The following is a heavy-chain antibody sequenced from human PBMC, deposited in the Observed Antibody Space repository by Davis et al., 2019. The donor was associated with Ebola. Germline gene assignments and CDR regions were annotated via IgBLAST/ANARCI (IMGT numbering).Heavy chain of an antibody. CDR2: ISDSGGST. J-gene: IGHJ6*02. D-gene: IGHD2-15*01. Sequence: GESLKISCAASRFTFYNYAMSWVRQAPGKGLEWVSGISDSGGSTYYADSVKGRFTISRDNSKNTLYLQMNSLRAEDTAVYYCARDSNVVVVAATPPYYYYYGMDVWGQGTTVTVSS. V-gene: IGHV3-23*01. CDR1: RFTFYNYA. CDR3: ARDSNVVVVAATPPYYYYYGMDV.